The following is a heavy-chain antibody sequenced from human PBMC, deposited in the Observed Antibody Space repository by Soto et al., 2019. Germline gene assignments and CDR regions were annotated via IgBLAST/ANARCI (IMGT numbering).Heavy chain of an antibody. CDR3: ARLASSSNDDY. Sequence: QVQLVESGGGVVQPGRSLRLSCAASGFTFSSYGMHWVRQAPGKGLEWVAVIWYDGSKKYYADSVKGRFTISRDNSKNTLYLQMNSLRAEDTAVYYCARLASSSNDDYWGQGTLVTVSS. V-gene: IGHV3-33*01. CDR2: IWYDGSKK. D-gene: IGHD4-4*01. CDR1: GFTFSSYG. J-gene: IGHJ4*02.